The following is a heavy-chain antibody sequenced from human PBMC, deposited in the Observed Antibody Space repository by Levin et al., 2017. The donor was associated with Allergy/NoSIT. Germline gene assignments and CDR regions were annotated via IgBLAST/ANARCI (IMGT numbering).Heavy chain of an antibody. CDR2: ISGSGGST. CDR1: GFTFSSYA. V-gene: IGHV3-23*01. J-gene: IGHJ6*03. CDR3: AKDGFWSGYSTYYYMDV. D-gene: IGHD3-3*01. Sequence: PGGSLRLSCAASGFTFSSYAMSWVRQAPGKGLEWVSAISGSGGSTYYADSVKGRFTISRDNSKNTLYLQMNSLRAEDTAVYYCAKDGFWSGYSTYYYMDVWGKGTTVTVSS.